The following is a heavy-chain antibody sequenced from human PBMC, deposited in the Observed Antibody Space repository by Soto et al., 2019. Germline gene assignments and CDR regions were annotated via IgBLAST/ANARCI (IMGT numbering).Heavy chain of an antibody. CDR1: GFTLSSYD. V-gene: IGHV3-13*01. CDR2: IGSGGDT. Sequence: EVQLVEFGQGVVQPVGSLRLSCAASGFTLSSYDIHWVRQATGEGLAWVSGIGSGGDTHYADSVKGRFIISREDGKNSLYLQMNNLRVGDTAVYYCTRKTPATGMEVSGQGATVTVST. D-gene: IGHD3-9*01. CDR3: TRKTPATGMEV. J-gene: IGHJ6*01.